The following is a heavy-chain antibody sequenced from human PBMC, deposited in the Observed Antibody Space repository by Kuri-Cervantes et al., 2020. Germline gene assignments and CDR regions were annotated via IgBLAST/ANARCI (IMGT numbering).Heavy chain of an antibody. CDR1: GFTFSSHA. J-gene: IGHJ4*02. CDR3: ARFRVRGAHFDY. Sequence: GESLKISCAASGFTFSSHAMHWVRQAPGKGLEWVAVISYDGSNKYYADSVKGRFTISRDNSKNTLYLQMNSLRAEDTAVYYCARFRVRGAHFDYWGQGTLVTVSS. CDR2: ISYDGSNK. D-gene: IGHD3-10*01. V-gene: IGHV3-30-3*01.